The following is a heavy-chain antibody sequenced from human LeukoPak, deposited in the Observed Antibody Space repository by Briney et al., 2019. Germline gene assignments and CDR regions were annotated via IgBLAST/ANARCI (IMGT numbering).Heavy chain of an antibody. D-gene: IGHD3-10*01. Sequence: GGSLRLSCAASGFTFSSYGMHWVRQAPGKGLEWVAFIRYDGSNKYYADSAKGRFTISRDNSKNTVYLQMNSLKAEDTAVYYCARVHYYGSGSYYDMRGPGTLVTVSS. V-gene: IGHV3-30*02. J-gene: IGHJ4*02. CDR1: GFTFSSYG. CDR3: ARVHYYGSGSYYDM. CDR2: IRYDGSNK.